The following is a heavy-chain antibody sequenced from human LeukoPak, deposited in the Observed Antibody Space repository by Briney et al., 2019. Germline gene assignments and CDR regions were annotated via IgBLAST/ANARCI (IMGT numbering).Heavy chain of an antibody. Sequence: SETLSLTCTVSGGSISSSSYYWGWIRQPPGKGLEWIGEINHSGSTNYNPSLKSRVTISVDTSKNQFSLKLSSVTAADTAVYYCARHGYVDTAIFSYYYYMDVWGKGTTVTISS. J-gene: IGHJ6*03. CDR1: GGSISSSSYY. CDR3: ARHGYVDTAIFSYYYYMDV. V-gene: IGHV4-39*01. D-gene: IGHD5-18*01. CDR2: INHSGST.